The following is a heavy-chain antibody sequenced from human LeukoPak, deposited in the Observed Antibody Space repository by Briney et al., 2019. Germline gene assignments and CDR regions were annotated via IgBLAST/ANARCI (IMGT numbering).Heavy chain of an antibody. D-gene: IGHD2-15*01. CDR1: GFTFSSYG. Sequence: GGSLRLSCAASGFTFSSYGMHWVRQAPGKGLERVAVISYDGSNKYYADSVKGRFTISRDNSKNTLYLQMNSLRAEDTAVYYCAKVGALGYCSGGSCYSESLYYYYYMDVWGKGTTVTVSS. CDR2: ISYDGSNK. CDR3: AKVGALGYCSGGSCYSESLYYYYYMDV. V-gene: IGHV3-30*18. J-gene: IGHJ6*03.